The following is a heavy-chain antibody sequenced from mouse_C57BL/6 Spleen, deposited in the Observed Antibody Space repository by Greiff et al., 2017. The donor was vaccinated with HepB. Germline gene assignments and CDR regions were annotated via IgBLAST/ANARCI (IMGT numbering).Heavy chain of an antibody. D-gene: IGHD3-2*02. CDR2: INPNNGGT. V-gene: IGHV1-18*01. J-gene: IGHJ3*01. CDR1: GYTFTDYN. Sequence: DVQLQESGPELVKPGASVKIPCKASGYTFTDYNMDWVKQSHGKSLEWIGDINPNNGGTIYNQKFKGKATLTVDKSSSTAYMELRSLTSEDTAVYYCARSRQLRLLAYWGQGTLVTVSA. CDR3: ARSRQLRLLAY.